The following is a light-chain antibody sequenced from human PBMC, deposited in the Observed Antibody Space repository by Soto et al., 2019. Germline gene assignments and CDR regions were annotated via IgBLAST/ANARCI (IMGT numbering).Light chain of an antibody. Sequence: QSALTQPASVSGSPGQSITISCTGTSSDVDDYKYVSWYQHHPGKAPKLMIYEVSNRPSGVCNRFSGSESGSTASLTISGLQAEDEADYYCSSNTSSTTRVFGTGTKLTVL. CDR1: SSDVDDYKY. J-gene: IGLJ1*01. CDR3: SSNTSSTTRV. V-gene: IGLV2-14*01. CDR2: EVS.